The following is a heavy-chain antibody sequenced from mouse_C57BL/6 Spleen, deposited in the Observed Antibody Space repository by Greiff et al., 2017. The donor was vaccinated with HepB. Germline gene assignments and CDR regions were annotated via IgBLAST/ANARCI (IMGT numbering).Heavy chain of an antibody. CDR2: ISDGGSYT. CDR3: ARPGRRGSWYFDG. Sequence: EVKLVESGGGLVKPGGSLKLSCAASGFTFSSYAMSWVRQTPEKRLEWVATISDGGSYTYYPDNVKGRFTLSRDNAKNNLYLQMSHLKSEDTAMYYGARPGRRGSWYFDGWGTGTTGTVSS. J-gene: IGHJ1*03. CDR1: GFTFSSYA. D-gene: IGHD3-1*01. V-gene: IGHV5-4*03.